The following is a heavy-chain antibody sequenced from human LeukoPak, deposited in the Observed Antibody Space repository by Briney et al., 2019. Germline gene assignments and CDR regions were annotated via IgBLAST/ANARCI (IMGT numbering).Heavy chain of an antibody. CDR1: GFTFSDYT. J-gene: IGHJ4*02. CDR3: ARDLGARGY. CDR2: ISSRGSVI. D-gene: IGHD3-16*01. Sequence: GGSLRLSCATSGFTFSDYTMNWVRQAPGKRLEWLSSISSRGSVIYYADSVKGRFTISRDNANNSLYLQMNSLRADDTAVYYCARDLGARGYWGRGILVTVSS. V-gene: IGHV3-21*01.